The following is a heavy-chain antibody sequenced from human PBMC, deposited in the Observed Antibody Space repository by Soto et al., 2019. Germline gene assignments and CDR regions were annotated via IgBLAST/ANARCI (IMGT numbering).Heavy chain of an antibody. CDR1: GYTLTELS. D-gene: IGHD3-3*01. Sequence: ASVKVSCKVSGYTLTELSMHWVRQAPGKGLEWMGGFDPEDGETIYAQKFQGRVTMTEDTSTDTAYMELSSLRSEDTAVYYCASVRFLEWLDPNYGMDVWGQGTTVTVSS. J-gene: IGHJ6*02. CDR2: FDPEDGET. CDR3: ASVRFLEWLDPNYGMDV. V-gene: IGHV1-24*01.